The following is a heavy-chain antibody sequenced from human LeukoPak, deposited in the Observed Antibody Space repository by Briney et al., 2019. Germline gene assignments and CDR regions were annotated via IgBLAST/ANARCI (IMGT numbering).Heavy chain of an antibody. D-gene: IGHD6-6*01. CDR1: GFTFDDYA. CDR2: ISWNSGSI. J-gene: IGHJ6*03. CDR3: AKDMSVGAARGMDV. Sequence: PGGSLRLSCAASGFTFDDYAMHWVRQAPGKGLEWVSGISWNSGSIGYADSVKSRFTISRDNAKNSLYLQMNSLRGEDMALYYCAKDMSVGAARGMDVWGKGTMVTVSS. V-gene: IGHV3-9*03.